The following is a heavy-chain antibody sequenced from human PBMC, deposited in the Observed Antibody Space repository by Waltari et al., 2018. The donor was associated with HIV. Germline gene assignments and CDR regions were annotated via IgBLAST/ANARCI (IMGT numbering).Heavy chain of an antibody. Sequence: EVQLVESGGGLVQPGRSLRPPCAASGFTFADYAMHWARQAPGKCLEWVSGISWNSGTIGYADSVKCRFTISRDNAKNSLYLQMNSLRAEDTALYYCAKYKRSGYGGNSVWYFDLWGRGTLVTVSS. V-gene: IGHV3-9*01. J-gene: IGHJ2*01. CDR3: AKYKRSGYGGNSVWYFDL. D-gene: IGHD4-17*01. CDR1: GFTFADYA. CDR2: ISWNSGTI.